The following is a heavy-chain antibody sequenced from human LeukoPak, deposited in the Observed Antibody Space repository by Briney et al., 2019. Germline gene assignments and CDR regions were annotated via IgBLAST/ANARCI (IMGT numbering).Heavy chain of an antibody. J-gene: IGHJ3*02. V-gene: IGHV3-30*01. CDR1: GFTLSSYA. Sequence: GSLRLYFEASGFTLSSYAMHLVRQAPGKGLEGVAVISYDGSNKYYAHSVKGRFTISRDNSKDPLDLQMNSLRPEDTAVYYCAKTYRSTWSLGTFDIWGQGTMVTVSS. D-gene: IGHD6-13*01. CDR3: AKTYRSTWSLGTFDI. CDR2: ISYDGSNK.